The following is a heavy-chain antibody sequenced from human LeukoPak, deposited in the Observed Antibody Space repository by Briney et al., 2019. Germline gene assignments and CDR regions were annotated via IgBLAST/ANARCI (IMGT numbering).Heavy chain of an antibody. J-gene: IGHJ4*02. V-gene: IGHV3-23*01. D-gene: IGHD3-9*01. CDR3: TQDTAYDILTGYYSSTYFDY. CDR2: ISGSGGST. CDR1: GFTFSSYA. Sequence: PGWSLRLSCAASGFTFSSYAMSWVRQAPGKGLEWVSAISGSGGSTYYADSVKGRFTIYRDNSKNTLYLQMNSLRAEDTAVYFFTQDTAYDILTGYYSSTYFDYWGQGTLVTVSS.